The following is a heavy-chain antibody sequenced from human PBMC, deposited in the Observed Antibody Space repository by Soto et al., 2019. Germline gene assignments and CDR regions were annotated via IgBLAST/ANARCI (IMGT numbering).Heavy chain of an antibody. Sequence: QLVESGGGVVPPGASLRLSCAASGFTFSTFGMHWVRQTPGKGLEWVAVISYDGNNKVYADSVKGRFTISRDNCHNTVVLVMNTLKVDDTAVYYCAKDLQAYGDYDYYCYGLDVWGQGAKVSVSS. CDR1: GFTFSTFG. CDR3: AKDLQAYGDYDYYCYGLDV. CDR2: ISYDGNNK. V-gene: IGHV3-30*18. D-gene: IGHD4-17*01. J-gene: IGHJ6*02.